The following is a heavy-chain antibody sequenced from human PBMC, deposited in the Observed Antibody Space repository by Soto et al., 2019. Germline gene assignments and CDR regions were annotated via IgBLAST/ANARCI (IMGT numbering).Heavy chain of an antibody. D-gene: IGHD6-6*01. CDR3: AIERSSSGPY. V-gene: IGHV1-69*13. J-gene: IGHJ4*02. CDR2: IIPIFGTA. CDR1: GGTFSSYA. Sequence: SVKVSCKASGGTFSSYAISWVRQAPGQGLEWMGGIIPIFGTANYAQKFQGRVTITADESTSTAYVELSSLRSEDTAVDYCAIERSSSGPYWGQGTLVTVSS.